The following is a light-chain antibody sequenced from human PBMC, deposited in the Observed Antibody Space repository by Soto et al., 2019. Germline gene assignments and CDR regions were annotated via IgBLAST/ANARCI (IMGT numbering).Light chain of an antibody. V-gene: IGLV2-14*01. J-gene: IGLJ3*02. CDR2: DVS. CDR3: GSYTTSSTLV. CDR1: NSDVGGYNY. Sequence: QSALTQPASVSGSLGQSITISCTGTNSDVGGYNYVSWYQQHPGKAPQLMIYDVSNRPSGVSNRFSGSKSGNTASLTISGLQAEDEADYYCGSYTTSSTLVFGGGTKLTVL.